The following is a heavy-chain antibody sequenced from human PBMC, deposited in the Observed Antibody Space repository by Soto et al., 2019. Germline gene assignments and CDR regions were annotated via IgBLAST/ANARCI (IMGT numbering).Heavy chain of an antibody. Sequence: QVQLVQSGAEVKKPGSSVKVSCKASGGTFSSYAISWVRQAPGQELEWTGGIIPIFGTANYAKKFQGRVTITADESTSTAYMELSSLRSEDTAVYYCARDWRGSGWYWFDYWGQGTLVTVSS. V-gene: IGHV1-69*01. J-gene: IGHJ4*02. CDR3: ARDWRGSGWYWFDY. CDR1: GGTFSSYA. CDR2: IIPIFGTA. D-gene: IGHD6-19*01.